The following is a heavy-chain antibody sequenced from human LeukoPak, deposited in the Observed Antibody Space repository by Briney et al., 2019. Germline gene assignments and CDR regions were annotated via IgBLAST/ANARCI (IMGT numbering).Heavy chain of an antibody. CDR2: MISFFGLL. CDR3: ARETPFHKDTAMVTDAFDI. V-gene: IGHV1-69*17. J-gene: IGHJ3*02. CDR1: GGTFSSYS. D-gene: IGHD5-18*01. Sequence: ASVRVSCTASGGTFSSYSNSWVRLAPVPGLELVCLMISFFGLLHYAQKFQGRVTITADKSTSTAYMELSSLRSEDTAVYYCARETPFHKDTAMVTDAFDIWGQGTMDTVSS.